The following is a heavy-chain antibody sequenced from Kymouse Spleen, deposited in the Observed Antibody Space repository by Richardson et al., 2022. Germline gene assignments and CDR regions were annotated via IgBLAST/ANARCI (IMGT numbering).Heavy chain of an antibody. J-gene: IGHJ4*02. CDR1: GFTFSSYG. CDR2: IWYDGSNK. V-gene: IGHV3-33*01. D-gene: IGHD3-10*01. CDR3: ARDRITMVRGVIIREGATDY. Sequence: QVQLVESGGGVVQPGRSLRLSCAASGFTFSSYGMHWVRQAPGKGLEWVAVIWYDGSNKYYADSVKGRFTISRDNSKNTLYLQMNSLRAEDTAVYYCARDRITMVRGVIIREGATDYWGQGTLVTVSS.